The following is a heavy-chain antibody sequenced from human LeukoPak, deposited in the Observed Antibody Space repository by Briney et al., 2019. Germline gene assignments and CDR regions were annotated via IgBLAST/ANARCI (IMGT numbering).Heavy chain of an antibody. D-gene: IGHD3-22*01. CDR2: ISTNGGST. CDR3: SVMHRYYDGSGYWVQ. Sequence: AGSLRLSCAVSGFTVSSNYFSWVRQAPGKGLEWVSGISTNGGSTSYADSVKGRFTISRDNPRNTLYMQMNSLSAEDTAVYYCSVMHRYYDGSGYWVQWGQGTLVTVSS. V-gene: IGHV3-23*01. CDR1: GFTVSSNY. J-gene: IGHJ4*02.